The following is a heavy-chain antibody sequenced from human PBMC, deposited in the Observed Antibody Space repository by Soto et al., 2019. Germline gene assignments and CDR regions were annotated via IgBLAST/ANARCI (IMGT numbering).Heavy chain of an antibody. CDR2: ISWDGGST. V-gene: IGHV3-43*01. CDR1: GFTFDDYT. J-gene: IGHJ6*02. Sequence: GESLKISCAASGFTFDDYTMHWVRQAPGKGLEWVSLISWDGGSTYYADSVKGRFTISRDNSKNSLYLQMNSLRAEDTALYYCARGLKYSSGWFNYYGMDVWGQGTTVTVSS. CDR3: ARGLKYSSGWFNYYGMDV. D-gene: IGHD6-19*01.